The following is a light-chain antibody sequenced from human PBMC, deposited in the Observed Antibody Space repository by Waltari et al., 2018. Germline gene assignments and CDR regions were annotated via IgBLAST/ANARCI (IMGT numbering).Light chain of an antibody. CDR1: QYVKNN. V-gene: IGKV1-5*03. CDR2: KAS. J-gene: IGKJ4*01. CDR3: QEYDSLPIT. Sequence: DIQMTQSLSTLPASVGDRVTITCRASQYVKNNLAWFQQKPGNAPTVLIHKASRLESGVPSRFSGRVFGTEFILSISSLQPDEFATYYCQEYDSLPITFGGGTKVEIK.